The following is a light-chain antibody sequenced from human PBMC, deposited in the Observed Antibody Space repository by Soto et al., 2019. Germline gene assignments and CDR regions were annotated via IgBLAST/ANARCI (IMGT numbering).Light chain of an antibody. CDR3: GSWDSSLSVYV. CDR2: EVS. CDR1: SSDVGGYNY. V-gene: IGLV2-14*01. J-gene: IGLJ1*01. Sequence: QSALTQPASVSGSPGQSITISCTGTSSDVGGYNYVSWYQQHPGKAPKLMIYEVSNRPSGIPDRFSGSKSGTSATLGITGFQTGDEADYYCGSWDSSLSVYVFGTGTKLTVL.